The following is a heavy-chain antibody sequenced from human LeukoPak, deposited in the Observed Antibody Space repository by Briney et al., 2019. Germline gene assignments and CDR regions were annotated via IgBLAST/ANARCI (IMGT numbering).Heavy chain of an antibody. Sequence: GGSLRLSCGASGFTFNNYAMSWVRQAPGKGLEWVSGISGSGGSTYYADSVKGRFTISRDNSKNTLYLQMNSLRAEDTAVYYCATDAGYGSGSFDIWGQGTMVTVSS. CDR2: ISGSGGST. V-gene: IGHV3-23*01. CDR1: GFTFNNYA. CDR3: ATDAGYGSGSFDI. D-gene: IGHD3-10*01. J-gene: IGHJ3*02.